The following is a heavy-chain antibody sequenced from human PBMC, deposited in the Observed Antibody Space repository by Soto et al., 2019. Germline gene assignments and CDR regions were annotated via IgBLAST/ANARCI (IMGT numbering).Heavy chain of an antibody. CDR1: GGSISSGGYY. Sequence: PSESLSVTCTVSGGSISSGGYYWSWIRQHPGKGLEWIGYIYYSGSTYYNPSLKSRVTISVDTSKNQFSLKLSSVTAADTAVYYCARSSRHYDFWSGPPGYWGQGTLVTVSS. CDR3: ARSSRHYDFWSGPPGY. J-gene: IGHJ4*02. V-gene: IGHV4-31*03. CDR2: IYYSGST. D-gene: IGHD3-3*01.